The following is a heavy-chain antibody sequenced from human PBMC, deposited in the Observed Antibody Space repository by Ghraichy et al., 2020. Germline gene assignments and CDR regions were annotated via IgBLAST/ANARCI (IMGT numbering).Heavy chain of an antibody. D-gene: IGHD2-2*01. CDR1: GYTFINYG. CDR2: IIPYNGNT. V-gene: IGHV1-18*04. CDR3: ARYDCTSTSCYYYFDS. Sequence: ASVKVSCKASGYTFINYGFTWVRQAPGQGLEWMGWIIPYNGNTNYIQELQGRVTMTTDTSTSTAYMELRSLTSDDTAVYYCARYDCTSTSCYYYFDSWVQGTLVTFSS. J-gene: IGHJ4*02.